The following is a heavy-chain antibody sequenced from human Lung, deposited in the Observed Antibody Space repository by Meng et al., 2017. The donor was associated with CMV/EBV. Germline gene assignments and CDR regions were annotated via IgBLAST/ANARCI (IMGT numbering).Heavy chain of an antibody. Sequence: GESLKISCAASGFTFSDYYMSWIRQAPGKGLEWVSYISSSGSTIYCADSVKGRFTISRDNAKNSLYLQMNSLRAEDTAVYYCARALVSYIDYWGQGTLVTVSS. CDR2: ISSSGSTI. D-gene: IGHD3-10*01. CDR3: ARALVSYIDY. J-gene: IGHJ4*02. CDR1: GFTFSDYY. V-gene: IGHV3-11*04.